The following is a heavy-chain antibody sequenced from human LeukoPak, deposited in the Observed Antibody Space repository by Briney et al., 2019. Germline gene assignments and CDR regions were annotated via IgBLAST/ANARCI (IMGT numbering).Heavy chain of an antibody. CDR1: GFTVSSNY. J-gene: IGHJ4*02. V-gene: IGHV3-66*01. D-gene: IGHD3-10*01. CDR2: IYSGGST. Sequence: GGSLRLSCAASGFTVSSNYMSWVRQAPGKGLEWVSVIYSGGSTYYADSVKGRFTISRDNYKNTLYLQMNSLRAEDTAVYYCARDTYYYGSGSYYNRPHFDYWGQGTLVTVSS. CDR3: ARDTYYYGSGSYYNRPHFDY.